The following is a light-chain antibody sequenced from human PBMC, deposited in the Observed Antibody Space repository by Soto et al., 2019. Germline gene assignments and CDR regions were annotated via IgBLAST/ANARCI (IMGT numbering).Light chain of an antibody. CDR3: CLYAGRYTSYV. Sequence: HSVLTQPAYVSGSPGHSITISCTGTSSDVESYNLVSWYQQHPGKAPKVMIYDVSKRPSGVPDRFSGSKSGDTASLTLSGLQAEDESDYSCCLYAGRYTSYVYGPATKATVL. CDR1: SSDVESYNL. J-gene: IGLJ1*01. CDR2: DVS. V-gene: IGLV2-23*02.